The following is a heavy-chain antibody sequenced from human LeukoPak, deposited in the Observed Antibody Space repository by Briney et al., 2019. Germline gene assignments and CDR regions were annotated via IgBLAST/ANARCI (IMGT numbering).Heavy chain of an antibody. CDR3: ATGPPYYYEGDY. Sequence: ASVKVSCKVSGYTLTELSMHWVRQAPGKGLEWMGGFDPEDGETIYAQKFQGRVTMTEDTSTDTAYMELSSLRSEDTAVYYRATGPPYYYEGDYWGQGTLVTVSS. V-gene: IGHV1-24*01. CDR1: GYTLTELS. D-gene: IGHD3-22*01. CDR2: FDPEDGET. J-gene: IGHJ4*02.